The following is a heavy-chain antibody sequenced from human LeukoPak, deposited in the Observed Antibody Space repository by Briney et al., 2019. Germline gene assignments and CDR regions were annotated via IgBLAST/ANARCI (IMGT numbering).Heavy chain of an antibody. CDR2: IRYDGSNK. V-gene: IGHV3-30*02. J-gene: IGHJ1*01. Sequence: PGGSLRLSCAASGFTFSSYGMHWVRQAPGKGLEWVAFIRYDGSNKYYADSVKGRFTISRDNSKNTLYLQMNSLRAEDTAVYYCAKDSRPYCSGGSCYGYFQHWGQGTLVTVSS. CDR3: AKDSRPYCSGGSCYGYFQH. D-gene: IGHD2-15*01. CDR1: GFTFSSYG.